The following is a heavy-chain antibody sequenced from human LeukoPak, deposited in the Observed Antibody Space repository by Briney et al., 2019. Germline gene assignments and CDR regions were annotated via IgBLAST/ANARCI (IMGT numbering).Heavy chain of an antibody. V-gene: IGHV3-23*01. Sequence: GGSLRLSCAASGFTFSSYAMSWVRQAQGKGLEWVSDISGSGGSTYYADSVKGRFTISRDNSKNTLYLQMNSLRAEDTAVYYCAKDRGYCSGGSCSRRNYFDYWGQGTLVTVSS. D-gene: IGHD2-15*01. CDR1: GFTFSSYA. CDR2: ISGSGGST. CDR3: AKDRGYCSGGSCSRRNYFDY. J-gene: IGHJ4*02.